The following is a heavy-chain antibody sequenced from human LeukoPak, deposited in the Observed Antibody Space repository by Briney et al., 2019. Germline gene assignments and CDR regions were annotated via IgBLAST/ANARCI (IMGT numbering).Heavy chain of an antibody. CDR2: ISSSGSGDNT. J-gene: IGHJ6*02. D-gene: IGHD3-3*01. CDR3: ARVGDRLRFLEWLPGDYYYGMDV. Sequence: GGSLRLSCAASGVTLSTYAMSWARQAPGKGLEWVSGISSSGSGDNTYYADSVKGRFTISRDSSKNTLFLHMNTLRAEDTAVYYCARVGDRLRFLEWLPGDYYYGMDVWGQGTTVTVSS. CDR1: GVTLSTYA. V-gene: IGHV3-23*01.